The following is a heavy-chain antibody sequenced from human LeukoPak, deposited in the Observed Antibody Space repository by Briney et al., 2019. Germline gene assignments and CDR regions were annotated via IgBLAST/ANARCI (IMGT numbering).Heavy chain of an antibody. V-gene: IGHV3-49*04. Sequence: GVSLRLSCTASGFTFGDYAMSWVRQAPGKGLEWVGFIRSKAYGGTTEYAASVKDRFTISRDDSKSIAYLQMNSLKTEDTAVYYCTIRPRIAARYNYYYYGMDVWGQGTTVTVSS. CDR2: IRSKAYGGTT. D-gene: IGHD6-6*01. CDR3: TIRPRIAARYNYYYYGMDV. CDR1: GFTFGDYA. J-gene: IGHJ6*02.